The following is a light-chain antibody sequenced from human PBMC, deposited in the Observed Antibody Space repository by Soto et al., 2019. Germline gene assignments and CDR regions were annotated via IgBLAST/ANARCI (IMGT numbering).Light chain of an antibody. V-gene: IGLV7-46*01. CDR2: DTT. Sequence: QAVVTQEPSLTVSPGGTVTLTCGSSTGPVTSGHYPYWLQQKPGQAPRTLIYDTTNKHSWTPARFSGSLLGGKAALTLSGAQPEDEADYYCLLSFLAASVSVLFGGGTKLPVL. CDR3: LLSFLAASVSVL. J-gene: IGLJ2*01. CDR1: TGPVTSGHY.